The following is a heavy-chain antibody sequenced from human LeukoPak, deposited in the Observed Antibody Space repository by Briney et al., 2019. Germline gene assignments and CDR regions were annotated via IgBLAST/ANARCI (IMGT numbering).Heavy chain of an antibody. CDR1: GFTFSNYA. D-gene: IGHD1/OR15-1a*01. CDR3: AKSSQNMDI. Sequence: AGGSLRLSCAASGFTFSNYAMNWVRQAPGKGLERVSAISGSGGGTFYADSVKGRFTISRDNSKNTLYLQMNSLRAEDTAVYYCAKSSQNMDIWGQGTMVTVSS. V-gene: IGHV3-23*01. CDR2: ISGSGGGT. J-gene: IGHJ3*02.